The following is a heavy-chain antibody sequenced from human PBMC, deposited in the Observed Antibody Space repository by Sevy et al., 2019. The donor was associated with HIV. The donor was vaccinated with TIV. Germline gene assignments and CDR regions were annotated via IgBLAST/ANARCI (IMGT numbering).Heavy chain of an antibody. CDR3: AREGETSGHAGAFDI. D-gene: IGHD1-26*01. J-gene: IGHJ3*02. CDR2: MSFDGSIQ. Sequence: GESLKISCSASGINFRNSIFHWVRQAPGKGLEWVALMSFDGSIQYSGDSEMGRLTISRDDSKNTFYLQVNSLRVEDTAVYYCAREGETSGHAGAFDIWGQGTMVTVSS. V-gene: IGHV3-30*04. CDR1: GINFRNSI.